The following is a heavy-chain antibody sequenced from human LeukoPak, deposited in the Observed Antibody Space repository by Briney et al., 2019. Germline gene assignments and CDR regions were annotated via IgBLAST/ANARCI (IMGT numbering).Heavy chain of an antibody. D-gene: IGHD1-26*01. CDR1: GGSISSYY. CDR3: ARTGPGNTFDY. J-gene: IGHJ4*02. V-gene: IGHV4-4*07. Sequence: SETLSLTRTVSGGSISSYYWRWIRQHAGKGLEWIGRIYTSGSTNYNPSLKSRVTMSVDTSKNQFSLKLSSVTAADTAVYYCARTGPGNTFDYWGQGTLVTVSS. CDR2: IYTSGST.